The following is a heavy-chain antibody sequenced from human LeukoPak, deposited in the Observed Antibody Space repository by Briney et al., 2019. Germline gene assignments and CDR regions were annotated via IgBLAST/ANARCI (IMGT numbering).Heavy chain of an antibody. D-gene: IGHD2-2*01. CDR2: IYYSGST. CDR3: ARGTPPDYGMDV. CDR1: GGSISSGGYY. Sequence: PSETLSLTCTVSGGSISSGGYYWSWIRQHPGKGLEWIGYIYYSGSTYYNPSLKGRVTISVDTSKNQFSLKLSSATAADTAVYYCARGTPPDYGMDVWGQGTTVTVSS. J-gene: IGHJ6*02. V-gene: IGHV4-31*03.